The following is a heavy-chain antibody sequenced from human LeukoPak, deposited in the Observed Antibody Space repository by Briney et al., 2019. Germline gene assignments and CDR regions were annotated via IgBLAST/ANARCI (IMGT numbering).Heavy chain of an antibody. J-gene: IGHJ4*02. CDR3: ARDRKVAAHYDYGDYPALPDY. Sequence: GGSLRLSCAASGFTFSNYWMTWVRQAPGKGLEWVANIKADGSAEYYVDSVKGRFTMSRDNTKSSLFLQMNSLRAEDTAVYYCARDRKVAAHYDYGDYPALPDYWGQGTLVTVSS. V-gene: IGHV3-7*01. CDR2: IKADGSAE. D-gene: IGHD4-17*01. CDR1: GFTFSNYW.